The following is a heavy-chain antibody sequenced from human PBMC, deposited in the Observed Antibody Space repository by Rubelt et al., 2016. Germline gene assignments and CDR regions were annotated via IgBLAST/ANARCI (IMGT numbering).Heavy chain of an antibody. V-gene: IGHV4-34*01. CDR1: GGSFSGYY. J-gene: IGHJ4*02. D-gene: IGHD2-2*01. CDR2: INHSGGT. Sequence: QVQLQQWGAGLLKPSEPLSLTCAVYGGSFSGYYWSWIRQPPGQGLEWIGEINHSGGTNYNQSLKSRVTISVDTSKNQFSLKLSSVTAADTAVYYCARQKRYCSSTGCYGGYFDYWGQGTLVTVSS. CDR3: ARQKRYCSSTGCYGGYFDY.